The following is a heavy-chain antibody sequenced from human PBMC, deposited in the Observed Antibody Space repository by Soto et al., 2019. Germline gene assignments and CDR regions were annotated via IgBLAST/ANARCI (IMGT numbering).Heavy chain of an antibody. CDR1: GFTFSNYA. CDR3: ARGGSDSNYAWDH. V-gene: IGHV3-23*01. J-gene: IGHJ4*02. D-gene: IGHD4-4*01. CDR2: ITGSGGNT. Sequence: DVQLLESGGGLVQPGGSLRLSCAASGFTFSNYAMSWVRRAPGKGLEWVSAITGSGGNTYYADSVKGRFTISRDNSENTLYLQMNSLRAEDTAVYYCARGGSDSNYAWDHWGQGTLVIVSS.